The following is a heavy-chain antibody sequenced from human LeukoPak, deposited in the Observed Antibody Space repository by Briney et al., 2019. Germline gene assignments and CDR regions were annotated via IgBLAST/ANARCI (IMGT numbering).Heavy chain of an antibody. V-gene: IGHV1-18*01. J-gene: IGHJ4*02. Sequence: ASVKVSCKASGYTFTSYGISWVRQAPGQGLEWMGWISAYNGNTNYAQKLQGRVTMTTDTSPSTAYMELRSLRSDDTAVYYCAREKYSSGWYYFDYWGQGTLVTVSS. CDR3: AREKYSSGWYYFDY. CDR1: GYTFTSYG. D-gene: IGHD6-19*01. CDR2: ISAYNGNT.